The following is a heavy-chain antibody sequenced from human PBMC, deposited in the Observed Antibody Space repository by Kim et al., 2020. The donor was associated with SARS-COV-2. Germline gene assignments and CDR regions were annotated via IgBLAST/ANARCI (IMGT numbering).Heavy chain of an antibody. V-gene: IGHV3-66*01. D-gene: IGHD2-21*01. CDR3: ARDGYCGGDCYDD. Sequence: YADSVKGRFTISRDNSKNTLYLQMNSLRAEDTAVYYCARDGYCGGDCYDDWGQGTLVTVSS. J-gene: IGHJ4*02.